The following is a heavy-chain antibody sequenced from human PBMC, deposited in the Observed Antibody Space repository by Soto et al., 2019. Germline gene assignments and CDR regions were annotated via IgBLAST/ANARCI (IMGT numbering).Heavy chain of an antibody. CDR1: GFTFSSYA. D-gene: IGHD2-2*01. V-gene: IGHV3-23*01. Sequence: VGSLRLSCAASGFTFSSYAMSWVRQAPGKGLEWVSAISGSGGSTYYADSVKGRFTISRDNSKNTLYLQMNSLRAEDTAVYYCAKDSEVEIVVVPAASPFDYWGQGTLVTVSS. J-gene: IGHJ4*02. CDR2: ISGSGGST. CDR3: AKDSEVEIVVVPAASPFDY.